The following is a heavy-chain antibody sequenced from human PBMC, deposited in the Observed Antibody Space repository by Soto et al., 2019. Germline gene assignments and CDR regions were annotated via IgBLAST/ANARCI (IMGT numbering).Heavy chain of an antibody. CDR1: GFTFTSYS. CDR2: MTTNSDI. V-gene: IGHV3-21*01. J-gene: IGHJ4*02. CDR3: AKDHFLLNYYDSSGYLYFDY. D-gene: IGHD3-22*01. Sequence: PGGSLRLSCAASGFTFTSYSIHWVRQAPGRGLEWVSAMTTNSDIYYADSVKGRFTISRDNAKNSVSLQMDSLRAEDTAVYFCAKDHFLLNYYDSSGYLYFDYWGQGTLVTVSS.